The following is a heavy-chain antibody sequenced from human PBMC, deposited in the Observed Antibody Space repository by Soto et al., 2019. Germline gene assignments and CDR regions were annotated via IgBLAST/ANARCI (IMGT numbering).Heavy chain of an antibody. D-gene: IGHD6-6*01. Sequence: ASVKVSCKASGYTFTGYYMHWVRQAPGQGLEWMGWINPNSGGTNYAQKFQGWVTMTRDTSISTAYMELSRLRSDDTAVYYCARDPEEGSSAPYFDYWGQGTLVTVSS. V-gene: IGHV1-2*04. CDR2: INPNSGGT. CDR3: ARDPEEGSSAPYFDY. CDR1: GYTFTGYY. J-gene: IGHJ4*02.